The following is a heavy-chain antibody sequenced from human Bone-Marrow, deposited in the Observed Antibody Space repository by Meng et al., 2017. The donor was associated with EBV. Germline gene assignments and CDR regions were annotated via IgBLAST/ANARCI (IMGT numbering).Heavy chain of an antibody. CDR3: ARGRKRRYYYDSSGYYQFDY. D-gene: IGHD3-22*01. CDR1: GYTFPSYD. Sequence: VQLVQSEAEVKRPGASVKGPCKASGYTFPSYDINWGRQATGQGLEWMGWMNPNSGNTGYAQKFQGRVTMTRNTSISTAYMELSSLRSEDTAVYYCARGRKRRYYYDSSGYYQFDYWGQGTLVTVSS. J-gene: IGHJ4*02. V-gene: IGHV1-8*01. CDR2: MNPNSGNT.